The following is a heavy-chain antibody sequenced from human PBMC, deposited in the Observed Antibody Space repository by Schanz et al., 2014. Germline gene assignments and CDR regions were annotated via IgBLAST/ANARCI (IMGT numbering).Heavy chain of an antibody. J-gene: IGHJ4*02. Sequence: VQLVESGGGLVQPGGSLRLSCSASGFTFSIYAMHWVRQAPGKGLEYVSAISHDGYSTYYADSVKGRFTISRDNAKNSLYLEMNSLRAEDTALYYCARDRRNADLDYWGQGTLDTVSS. CDR2: ISHDGYST. V-gene: IGHV3-64*04. CDR1: GFTFSIYA. CDR3: ARDRRNADLDY. D-gene: IGHD1-1*01.